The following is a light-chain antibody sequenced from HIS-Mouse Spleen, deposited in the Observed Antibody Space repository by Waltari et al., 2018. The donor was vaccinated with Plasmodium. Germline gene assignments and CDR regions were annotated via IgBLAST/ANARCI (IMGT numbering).Light chain of an antibody. V-gene: IGLV3-1*01. CDR1: KLGHKY. CDR2: QDS. J-gene: IGLJ2*01. Sequence: SYELTQPPSVSVSPGQTASITCHGDKLGHKYACWYQQKPGQSPVLVIYQDSKRPSGIPERFSGSNSGNTATLTISGTQAMDEADYYCQAWDSSTVVFGGGTKLTVL. CDR3: QAWDSSTVV.